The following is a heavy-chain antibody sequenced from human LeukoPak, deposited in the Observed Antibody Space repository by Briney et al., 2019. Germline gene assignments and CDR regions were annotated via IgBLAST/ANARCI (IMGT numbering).Heavy chain of an antibody. J-gene: IGHJ4*02. Sequence: SETLSLTCTVSGGSISSGDYYWSWIRQPPGKGLEWIGYIYYSGSTYYNPSLKSRVTISVDTSKNQFSLKLSSVTAADTAVYYCARDVPSGSYYEYAFDYWGQGTLVTVSS. CDR1: GGSISSGDYY. D-gene: IGHD1-26*01. V-gene: IGHV4-30-4*01. CDR3: ARDVPSGSYYEYAFDY. CDR2: IYYSGST.